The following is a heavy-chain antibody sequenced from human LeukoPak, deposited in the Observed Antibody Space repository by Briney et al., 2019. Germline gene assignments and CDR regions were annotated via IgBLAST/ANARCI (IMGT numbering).Heavy chain of an antibody. CDR3: ARSSGGSGRWGDNWFDP. Sequence: ASVKVSCKASGYSFSGNYIHWVRQAPAQGLKWMGWINPKTGSTNYAEKFQGRVTMTRDTSISTCYMELSRLRSDDVAVYYCARSSGGSGRWGDNWFDPWGQGTLVIVSS. D-gene: IGHD3-10*01. J-gene: IGHJ5*02. V-gene: IGHV1-2*02. CDR2: INPKTGST. CDR1: GYSFSGNY.